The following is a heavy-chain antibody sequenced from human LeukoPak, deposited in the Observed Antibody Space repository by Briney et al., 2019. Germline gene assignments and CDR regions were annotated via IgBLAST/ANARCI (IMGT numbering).Heavy chain of an antibody. Sequence: GGPLRLSCAASGFTHSIYPMHWVRQAPGKELEWVALISYNGYNKECAESVKRRFTIARANSKSTLYLQMNSLRSEATAVYYCARDAVKVPSSGPADYWGQGTLVTVSS. CDR2: ISYNGYNK. D-gene: IGHD3-22*01. CDR1: GFTHSIYP. CDR3: ARDAVKVPSSGPADY. V-gene: IGHV3-30-3*01. J-gene: IGHJ4*02.